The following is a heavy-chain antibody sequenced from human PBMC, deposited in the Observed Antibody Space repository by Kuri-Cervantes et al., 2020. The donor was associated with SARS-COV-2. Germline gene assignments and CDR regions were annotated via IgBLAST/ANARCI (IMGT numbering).Heavy chain of an antibody. V-gene: IGHV3-7*01. CDR3: AREFRSFTMIVADAFDI. D-gene: IGHD3-22*01. CDR2: IKQDGSEK. CDR1: GFTFSSYW. Sequence: GEYLKISCAASGFTFSSYWMSWVRQAPGKGREWVANIKQDGSEKYYVDSVKGRFTISRDNAKNSLYLQMNSLRAEDTAVYYCAREFRSFTMIVADAFDIWGQGTMVTVSS. J-gene: IGHJ3*02.